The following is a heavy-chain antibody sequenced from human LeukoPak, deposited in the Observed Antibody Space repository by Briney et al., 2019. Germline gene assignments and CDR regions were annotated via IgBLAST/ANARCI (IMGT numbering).Heavy chain of an antibody. D-gene: IGHD3-10*01. CDR3: ARDLTTMIRGVIVAMDV. CDR1: GFTFSNYA. CDR2: RSYDGSYR. Sequence: GGSLRLSCAASGFTFSNYAMHWVRQAPGKGLEWVAVRSYDGSYRYDADSVKGRFAISRDNSKNTLYLQMNSLRAEDTAVYYCARDLTTMIRGVIVAMDVWGQGTTVIVSS. V-gene: IGHV3-30*09. J-gene: IGHJ6*02.